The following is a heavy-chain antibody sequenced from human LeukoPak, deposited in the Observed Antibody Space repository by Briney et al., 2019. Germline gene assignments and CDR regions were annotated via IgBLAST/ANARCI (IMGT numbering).Heavy chain of an antibody. CDR1: GFTFSSYW. V-gene: IGHV3-74*01. Sequence: GGSLRLPCAASGFTFSSYWMHWVRQAPGKGLVWVSRNNSDGSSTSYADSVKGRFTISRDNAKNTLYLQMNSLRAEDTAVYYCARASLRYFLPGAFDIWGQGTMVTVSS. D-gene: IGHD3-9*01. CDR2: NNSDGSST. CDR3: ARASLRYFLPGAFDI. J-gene: IGHJ3*02.